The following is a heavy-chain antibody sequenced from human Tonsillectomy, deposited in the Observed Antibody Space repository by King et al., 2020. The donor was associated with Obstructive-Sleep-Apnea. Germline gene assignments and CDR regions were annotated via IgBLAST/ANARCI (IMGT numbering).Heavy chain of an antibody. Sequence: VQLQQWGAGLLKPSETLSLTCAVYGGSFSGYYWSWIRQPPGKGLEWIGEINHSGSTNYNPSLKSRVTISVDTSKNQFSLKLGSVTAADTAVYYCASVGSGDNNWFDPWGQGTLVTVSS. CDR2: INHSGST. J-gene: IGHJ5*02. CDR3: ASVGSGDNNWFDP. D-gene: IGHD2-15*01. CDR1: GGSFSGYY. V-gene: IGHV4-34*01.